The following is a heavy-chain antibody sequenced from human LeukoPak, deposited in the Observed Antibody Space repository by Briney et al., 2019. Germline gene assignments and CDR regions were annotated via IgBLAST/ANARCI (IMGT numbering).Heavy chain of an antibody. V-gene: IGHV1-2*02. CDR1: GYTITGYY. J-gene: IGHJ4*02. D-gene: IGHD3-16*01. CDR2: INPNSGAT. CDR3: ARVVSGGVIWAY. Sequence: ASVKVSCKASGYTITGYYIHWVRQAPGQGLEWMGWINPNSGATNYAQNLQGRVTVTRDTSISTAFMELTRLTSDDTAVYYCARVVSGGVIWAYWGQGTLVTVSS.